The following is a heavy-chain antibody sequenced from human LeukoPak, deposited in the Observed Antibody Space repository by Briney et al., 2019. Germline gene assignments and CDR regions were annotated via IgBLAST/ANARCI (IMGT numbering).Heavy chain of an antibody. CDR2: IKQDGSEK. V-gene: IGHV3-7*01. J-gene: IGHJ4*02. CDR1: GFTFSSDW. CDR3: ARDRIVTTVVTEYYFDY. Sequence: PGRSLRLSCAASGFTFSSDWMSWVRQAPGKGLEWVANIKQDGSEKYYVDSVRGRFTISRDNAKNSLYLQMNSLRAEDTAVYYCARDRIVTTVVTEYYFDYWGQGTLVTVSS. D-gene: IGHD4-23*01.